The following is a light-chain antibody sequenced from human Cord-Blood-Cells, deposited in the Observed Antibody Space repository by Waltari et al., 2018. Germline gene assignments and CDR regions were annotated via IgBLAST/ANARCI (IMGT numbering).Light chain of an antibody. CDR1: SSDVGGYNY. J-gene: IGLJ2*01. CDR2: EVS. CDR3: SSYAGSNNFVV. Sequence: QSALTQPPSASGYPGQSVTISCTGTSSDVGGYNYFSWSQQHPGKAPKLMIYEVSKRPSGVPDRFSGSKSGNTASLTVSGLQAEDEADYYCSSYAGSNNFVVFGGGTKLTVL. V-gene: IGLV2-8*01.